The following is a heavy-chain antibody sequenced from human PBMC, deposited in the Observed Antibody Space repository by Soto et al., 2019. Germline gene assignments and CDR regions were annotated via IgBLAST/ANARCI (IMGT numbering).Heavy chain of an antibody. Sequence: GPTLVNPTQTLTLTCTLSGVSLSTSAVGVGWIRQPPGKALEWLALIYWDDDKRYRPSLESRLNITQDTSKNQVVLRLANVDPADTGTYFCAXRHRDESDGGYYPLKFDYWGQGALVTVS. J-gene: IGHJ4*02. CDR2: IYWDDDK. V-gene: IGHV2-5*02. CDR1: GVSLSTSAVG. CDR3: AXRHRDESDGGYYPLKFDY. D-gene: IGHD3-22*01.